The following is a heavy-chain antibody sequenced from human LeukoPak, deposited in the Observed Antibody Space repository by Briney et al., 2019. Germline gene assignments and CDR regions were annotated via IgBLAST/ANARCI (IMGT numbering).Heavy chain of an antibody. D-gene: IGHD2-2*01. CDR1: GFTFGDYA. V-gene: IGHV3-66*01. J-gene: IGHJ4*02. CDR2: IYSGGST. CDR3: AGDQARYCSSTSCYEWFDY. Sequence: GSLRLSCTASGFTFGDYAMSWVRQAPGKGLEWVSVIYSGGSTYYADSVKGRFTISRDNSKNTLYLQMNSLRAEDTAVYYCAGDQARYCSSTSCYEWFDYWGQGTLVTVSS.